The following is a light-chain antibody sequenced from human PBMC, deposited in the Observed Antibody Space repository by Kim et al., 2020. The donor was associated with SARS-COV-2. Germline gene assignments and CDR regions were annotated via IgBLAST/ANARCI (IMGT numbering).Light chain of an antibody. CDR3: HQYNDWPPGDT. CDR2: GAS. V-gene: IGKV3-15*01. CDR1: QSVSTN. Sequence: EIVMTQSPATLSVSPGERATLSCSASQSVSTNLAWYQLQPGRSPRLLIYGASTRAAGIPARFSGSGSGTEFTLTISSLQSEDFALYYCHQYNDWPPGDTFGQGTKLEI. J-gene: IGKJ2*01.